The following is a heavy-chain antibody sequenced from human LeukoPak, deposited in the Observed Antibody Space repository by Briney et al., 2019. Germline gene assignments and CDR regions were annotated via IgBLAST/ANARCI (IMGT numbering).Heavy chain of an antibody. Sequence: SGPTLVNPTQTLTLTCTFSGFSLSTSGMRVSWIRQPPGKALEWLARIDWDDDKLYSTSLKTRLTISKDTSKNQVVLTMTNMGPVDTATYYCARMSTYYDILTGYWVGYYFDYWGQGTLVTVSS. CDR3: ARMSTYYDILTGYWVGYYFDY. CDR1: GFSLSTSGMR. J-gene: IGHJ4*02. CDR2: IDWDDDK. D-gene: IGHD3-9*01. V-gene: IGHV2-70*04.